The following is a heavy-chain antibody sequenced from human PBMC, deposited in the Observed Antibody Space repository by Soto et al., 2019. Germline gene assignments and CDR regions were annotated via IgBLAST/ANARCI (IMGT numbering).Heavy chain of an antibody. CDR3: ARWRTFPSSRFLDDRAFEI. J-gene: IGHJ3*02. D-gene: IGHD3-3*01. CDR2: MNPNSGNT. V-gene: IGHV1-8*01. CDR1: GYTFTSYD. Sequence: DSLQGSCKASGYTFTSYDINWVRQATGQGLEWMGWMNPNSGNTGYAQKFQGRVTMTRNTSISTAYMELSSLRSEDTAVYYCARWRTFPSSRFLDDRAFEIWGQGKMVTVS.